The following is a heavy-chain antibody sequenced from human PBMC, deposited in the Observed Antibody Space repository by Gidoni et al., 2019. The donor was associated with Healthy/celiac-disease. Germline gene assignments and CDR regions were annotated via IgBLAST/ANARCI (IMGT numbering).Heavy chain of an antibody. Sequence: QVQLQETGPGLGKPSQTLSLTCTVPGGSTSSGGYYWSWILQHPGKGLEWIGYIYYRGSTYYDPSLKSRVTISVDTSKNQFSLKLSSVTAADTAVYYCARALGIAAARAFDYWGQGTLVTVSS. V-gene: IGHV4-31*03. CDR2: IYYRGST. J-gene: IGHJ4*02. D-gene: IGHD6-13*01. CDR3: ARALGIAAARAFDY. CDR1: GGSTSSGGYY.